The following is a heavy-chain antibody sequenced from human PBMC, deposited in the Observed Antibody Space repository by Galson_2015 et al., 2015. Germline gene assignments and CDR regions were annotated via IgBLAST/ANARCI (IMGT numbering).Heavy chain of an antibody. CDR2: IRAYNGNT. Sequence: SVKVSCKASGYTFTSYGINWVRQAPGQGLEWMGWIRAYNGNTNSAQKLQGRVTMTTDTSTSTAYMELRSLRSDDTAVDYCARVYQLLYSSYFDFWGQGTLVTVSS. D-gene: IGHD2-2*02. V-gene: IGHV1-18*01. J-gene: IGHJ4*02. CDR3: ARVYQLLYSSYFDF. CDR1: GYTFTSYG.